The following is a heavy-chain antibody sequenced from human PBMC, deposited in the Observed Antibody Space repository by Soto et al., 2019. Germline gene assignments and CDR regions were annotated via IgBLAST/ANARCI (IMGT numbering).Heavy chain of an antibody. J-gene: IGHJ3*02. D-gene: IGHD3-16*02. CDR2: IYYSGST. CDR3: ARQRYDYVWGSYRMDAFDI. CDR1: GGSISSSSYY. Sequence: SETLSLTCTVSGGSISSSSYYWGWIRQPPGKGLVWIGSIYYSGSTYYNPSLKSRVTISVDTSKNQFSLKLSSVTAADTAVYYCARQRYDYVWGSYRMDAFDIWGQGTMVTVSS. V-gene: IGHV4-39*01.